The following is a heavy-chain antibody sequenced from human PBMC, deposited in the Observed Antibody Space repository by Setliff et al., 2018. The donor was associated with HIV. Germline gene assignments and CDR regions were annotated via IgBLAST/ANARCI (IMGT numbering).Heavy chain of an antibody. J-gene: IGHJ4*02. D-gene: IGHD6-6*01. CDR2: MYYSGGT. V-gene: IGHV4-38-2*02. CDR3: ARDLVSIAARPTELDY. Sequence: SETLSLTCTVSGYSFSCDYYWGLIRQPPGKGLEWIGNMYYSGGTYYNPSLKSRVTISVDTSKNQFSLKLSSVTAADTAVYYCARDLVSIAARPTELDYWGQGTLVTVSS. CDR1: GYSFSCDYY.